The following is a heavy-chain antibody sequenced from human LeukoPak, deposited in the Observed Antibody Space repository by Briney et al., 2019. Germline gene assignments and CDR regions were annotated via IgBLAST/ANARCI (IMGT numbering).Heavy chain of an antibody. D-gene: IGHD3-22*01. Sequence: ASVKVSCKVSGYTLTELSMHWVRQAPGKGLEWMGAFDPEDGETIYAQKFQGRVTMTEDTSTDTAYMELSSLRSEDTAVYYCATSRGYDSSPWAFDIWGQGTMVTVSS. CDR2: FDPEDGET. J-gene: IGHJ3*02. CDR1: GYTLTELS. CDR3: ATSRGYDSSPWAFDI. V-gene: IGHV1-24*01.